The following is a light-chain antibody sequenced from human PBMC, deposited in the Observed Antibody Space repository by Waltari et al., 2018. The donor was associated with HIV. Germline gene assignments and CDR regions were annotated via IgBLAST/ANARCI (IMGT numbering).Light chain of an antibody. J-gene: IGLJ2*01. V-gene: IGLV3-10*01. Sequence: SYELTQPPSVSVSPGPTARITCSGDALPKKYAYWYQQKSGQAPVLVIYEDSKRPSGIPEGFSGSSSGTMATLIISGAQVEDEADYYCYSTDSSGNHRVFGGGTKLTVL. CDR3: YSTDSSGNHRV. CDR2: EDS. CDR1: ALPKKY.